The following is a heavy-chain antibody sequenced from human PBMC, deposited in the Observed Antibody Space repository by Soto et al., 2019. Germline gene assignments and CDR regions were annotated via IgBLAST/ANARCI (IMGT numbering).Heavy chain of an antibody. CDR1: GFTFDNYA. D-gene: IGHD3-10*01. V-gene: IGHV3-9*01. CDR2: ISWNRGSV. Sequence: PGGSLRLSCVVSGFTFDNYAMHWVRQAPGKGLEWVSGISWNRGSVGYADSVKGRFTISRDNAKNSLYLQMNSLRDEDTAFYYCAKDGVYYGSGSFYYFDYWGQGTPVTAPQ. CDR3: AKDGVYYGSGSFYYFDY. J-gene: IGHJ4*02.